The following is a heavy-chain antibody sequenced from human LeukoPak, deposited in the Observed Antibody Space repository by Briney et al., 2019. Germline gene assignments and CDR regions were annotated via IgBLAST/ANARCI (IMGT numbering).Heavy chain of an antibody. J-gene: IGHJ4*02. CDR3: ARGLRFLEWLPVSS. Sequence: PSETLSLTCTVSGGSINNYYWSWIRQPPGKGLEWIGYIYYSGSTNYNPSLESRVSISVDTSKNQFSLRLSSVTAADTAVYYCARGLRFLEWLPVSSWGQGTLVTVSS. CDR2: IYYSGST. V-gene: IGHV4-59*01. CDR1: GGSINNYY. D-gene: IGHD3-3*01.